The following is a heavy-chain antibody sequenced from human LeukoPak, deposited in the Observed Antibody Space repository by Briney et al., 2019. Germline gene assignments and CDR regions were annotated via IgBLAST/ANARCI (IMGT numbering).Heavy chain of an antibody. V-gene: IGHV3-30*02. CDR2: IRYDGSDK. Sequence: GGSLRLSRAASGFTFTNYDMHWVRQAPGKGLEWVALIRYDGSDKYYTDSVKGRFIISRDNSKNTLYLQMNSLRAEDTAVYYCAKDRSYEFWGQGTLVTVSS. CDR1: GFTFTNYD. CDR3: AKDRSYEF. J-gene: IGHJ4*02. D-gene: IGHD3-22*01.